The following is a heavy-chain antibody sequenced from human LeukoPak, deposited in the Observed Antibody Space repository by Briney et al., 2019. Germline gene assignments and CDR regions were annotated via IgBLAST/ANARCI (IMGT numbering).Heavy chain of an antibody. CDR3: ASLYYYDSGGYYYAGSTDYFDY. CDR1: GFTFSSYS. J-gene: IGHJ4*02. Sequence: PGGSLRLSCAASGFTFSSYSMTWVRQAPGKGLEWVSYISSSSSTIYYADSVKGRFTISRDNAKNSLYLQMNSLRDEDTAVYYCASLYYYDSGGYYYAGSTDYFDYWGQGTLVTVSS. CDR2: ISSSSSTI. V-gene: IGHV3-48*02. D-gene: IGHD3-22*01.